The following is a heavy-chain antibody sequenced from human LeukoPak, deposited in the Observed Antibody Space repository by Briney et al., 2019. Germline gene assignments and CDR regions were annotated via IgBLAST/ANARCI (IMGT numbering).Heavy chain of an antibody. Sequence: ASVKVSCKASGYTFTSYYMHWVRQAPGQGLEWMGIINPSGGSTSYAQKFQGRVTMTRDMSTSTVYMELSSLRSEDTAVYYCARISSSWYGGGWGQGTLVTVSS. CDR1: GYTFTSYY. J-gene: IGHJ4*02. D-gene: IGHD6-13*01. CDR2: INPSGGST. V-gene: IGHV1-46*01. CDR3: ARISSSWYGGG.